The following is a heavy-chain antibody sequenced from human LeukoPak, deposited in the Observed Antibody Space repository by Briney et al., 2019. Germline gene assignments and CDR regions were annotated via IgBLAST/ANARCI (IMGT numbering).Heavy chain of an antibody. V-gene: IGHV1-3*01. Sequence: IHWVXQAPGRSLEWMGRINAGNGDAKYSQNFHDRITITRDTSASTVYMELTSLRSEDTAVYYCGKSAPSGFDPWGQGTLVTVSS. CDR2: INAGNGDA. CDR3: GKSAPSGFDP. J-gene: IGHJ5*02.